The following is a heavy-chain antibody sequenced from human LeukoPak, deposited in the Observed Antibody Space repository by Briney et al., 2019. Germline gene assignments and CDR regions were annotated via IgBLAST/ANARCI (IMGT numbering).Heavy chain of an antibody. V-gene: IGHV3-48*04. J-gene: IGHJ3*02. Sequence: GGSLRLSCAASGFTFSTYAMNWVRQAPGKGLEWVSYISSSSSTIYYADSVKGRFTISRDNAKNSLYLQMNSLRAEDTAVYYCARDLAVVVVSAFDIWGQGTMVTVSS. CDR1: GFTFSTYA. CDR2: ISSSSSTI. CDR3: ARDLAVVVVSAFDI. D-gene: IGHD3-22*01.